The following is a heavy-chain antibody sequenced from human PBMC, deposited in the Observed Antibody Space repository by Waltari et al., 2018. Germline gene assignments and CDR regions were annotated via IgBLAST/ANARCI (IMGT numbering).Heavy chain of an antibody. D-gene: IGHD3-10*01. CDR1: GGSISSGGYY. J-gene: IGHJ5*02. V-gene: IGHV4-31*03. CDR3: ATSADGSGSWYNWFDP. CDR2: IYYSGST. Sequence: QVQLQESGPGLVKPSQTLSLTCTVSGGSISSGGYYWRWIRQHPGKGLEWIGYIYYSGSTYYNPSLKSRVTISVDTSKNQFSLKLSSVTAADTAVYYCATSADGSGSWYNWFDPWGQGTLVTVSS.